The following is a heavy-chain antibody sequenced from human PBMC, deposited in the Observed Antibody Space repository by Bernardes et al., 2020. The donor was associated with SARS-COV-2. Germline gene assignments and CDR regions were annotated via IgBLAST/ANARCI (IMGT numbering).Heavy chain of an antibody. J-gene: IGHJ5*02. CDR2: INHSGST. CDR3: ARGPSNTAMAIPTWNWFDP. CDR1: GGSFSGYY. D-gene: IGHD5-18*01. V-gene: IGHV4-34*01. Sequence: SETLSLTCAVYGGSFSGYYWSWIRQPPGKGLEWIGEINHSGSTNYNPSLKSRVTISVDTSKNQFSLKLSSVTAADTAVYYCARGPSNTAMAIPTWNWFDPWGQGTLVTVSS.